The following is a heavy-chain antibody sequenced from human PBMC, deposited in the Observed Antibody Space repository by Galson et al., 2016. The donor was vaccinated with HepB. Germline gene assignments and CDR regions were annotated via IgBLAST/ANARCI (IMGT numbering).Heavy chain of an antibody. V-gene: IGHV3-23*01. D-gene: IGHD3-3*01. CDR3: AGSWT. CDR1: GFTYRKYD. J-gene: IGHJ5*02. CDR2: ISGRGDKI. Sequence: SLRLSCAASGFTYRKYDMSWLRQAPGTGLEWLSDISGRGDKIVYADSVRGRFTSSRDNSKNTVFLQMDSLRVEDTALYYCAGSWTWGQGALVTVSS.